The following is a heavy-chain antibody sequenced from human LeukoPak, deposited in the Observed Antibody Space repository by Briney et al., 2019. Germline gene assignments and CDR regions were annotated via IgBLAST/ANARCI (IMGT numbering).Heavy chain of an antibody. V-gene: IGHV4-59*08. Sequence: SETLSLTCTVSGGSISSYYWSWIRQPPGKGLEWIEYIYYSGSTNYNPSLKSRVTISVDTSKNQFSLKLSSVTAADTAVYYCARHLPSTVTGAFDIWGQGTMVTVSS. CDR1: GGSISSYY. CDR2: IYYSGST. CDR3: ARHLPSTVTGAFDI. D-gene: IGHD4-17*01. J-gene: IGHJ3*02.